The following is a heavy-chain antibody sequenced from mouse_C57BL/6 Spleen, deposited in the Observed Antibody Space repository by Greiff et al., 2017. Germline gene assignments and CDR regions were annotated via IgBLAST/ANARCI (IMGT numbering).Heavy chain of an antibody. CDR1: GFNIKDDY. J-gene: IGHJ2*01. CDR3: TTGGYYSYYFDY. D-gene: IGHD2-3*01. CDR2: IDTENGDT. V-gene: IGHV14-4*01. Sequence: EVQLQQSGAELVRPGASVKLSCTASGFNIKDDYMNWVKQRPEQGLEWIGWIDTENGDTEYAAKFQGKATITADTSSHTAYLQLSSLTSEDTAVYYCTTGGYYSYYFDYWGQGTTLTVSS.